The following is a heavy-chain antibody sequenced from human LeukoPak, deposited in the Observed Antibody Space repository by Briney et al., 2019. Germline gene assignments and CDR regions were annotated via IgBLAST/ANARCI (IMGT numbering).Heavy chain of an antibody. Sequence: ASVKVSCKASGYTFTDYYTHGVRPAPGQGLEWMGWTNPNSGATNYAQKFQGRVAMTRDTSISTAYMELTRLTSDDTAVYYCARDRDWDSPYYIDVWGRGTTVTVSS. CDR1: GYTFTDYY. CDR3: ARDRDWDSPYYIDV. J-gene: IGHJ6*03. V-gene: IGHV1-2*02. CDR2: TNPNSGAT. D-gene: IGHD2-21*02.